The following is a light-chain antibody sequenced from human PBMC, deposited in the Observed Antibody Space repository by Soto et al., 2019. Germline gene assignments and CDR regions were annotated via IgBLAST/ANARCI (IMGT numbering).Light chain of an antibody. CDR1: QSIRNY. CDR3: QQYGYLVT. J-gene: IGKJ4*01. CDR2: GAS. Sequence: EIVLTQSPATLSLSPGERATLSCRASQSIRNYLAWYQQKPGQAPRLLIYGASSRATGIPDRFSGSGSGTDFTLTISRLEPEDFAMYYCQQYGYLVTFGGGTKVDIK. V-gene: IGKV3-20*01.